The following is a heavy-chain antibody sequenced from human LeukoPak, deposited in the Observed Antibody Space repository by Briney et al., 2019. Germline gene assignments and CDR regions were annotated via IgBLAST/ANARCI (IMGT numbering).Heavy chain of an antibody. Sequence: GESLKISCKGSGYRFTSYWIGWVRQMPGKGLEWMGIIYPGDSHTRYSPSFQGQVTISADKSISTAYLQWSSLKASDTAMYYCARPQYYYGSGNYCKGAFDIWGQGTVVTVSS. CDR2: IYPGDSHT. CDR1: GYRFTSYW. V-gene: IGHV5-51*01. D-gene: IGHD3-10*01. J-gene: IGHJ3*02. CDR3: ARPQYYYGSGNYCKGAFDI.